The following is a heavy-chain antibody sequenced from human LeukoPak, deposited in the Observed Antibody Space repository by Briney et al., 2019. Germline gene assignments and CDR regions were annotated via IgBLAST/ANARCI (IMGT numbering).Heavy chain of an antibody. Sequence: QPGGSLRLSCAASGFTFSSYSMNWVRQAPGKGLEWVSYISSSSSTIYYADSVKGRFTISRDNAKNSLYLQMNSLRAEDTAVYYCAREGIVVVPAASVKGYYYYYMDVWGKGTAVTVSS. V-gene: IGHV3-48*01. D-gene: IGHD2-2*01. CDR2: ISSSSSTI. J-gene: IGHJ6*03. CDR3: AREGIVVVPAASVKGYYYYYMDV. CDR1: GFTFSSYS.